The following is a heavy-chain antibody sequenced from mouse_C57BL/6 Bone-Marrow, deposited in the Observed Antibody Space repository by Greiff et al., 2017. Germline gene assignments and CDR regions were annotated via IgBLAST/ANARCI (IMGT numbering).Heavy chain of an antibody. J-gene: IGHJ3*01. D-gene: IGHD1-1*01. CDR3: AREGFYYGSSYVEFAY. Sequence: VQVVESGAELVRPGTSVKVSCKASGYAFTNYLIEWVKQRPGQGLEWIGVINPGSGGTNYNEKFKGKATLTADKSSSTAYMQLSSLTSEDSAVYFCAREGFYYGSSYVEFAYWGQGTLVTVSA. V-gene: IGHV1-54*01. CDR1: GYAFTNYL. CDR2: INPGSGGT.